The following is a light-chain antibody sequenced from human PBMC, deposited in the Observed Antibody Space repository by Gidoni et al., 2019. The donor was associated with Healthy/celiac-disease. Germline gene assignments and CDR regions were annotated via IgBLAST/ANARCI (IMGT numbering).Light chain of an antibody. Sequence: IQMPQSPSTLSASVGDRVTITCRASQSISSWLAWYQQKPGKAPKLLIYKASSLESGVPSRFSGRGSGTEFTLTISSLQPDDFATYYCQQYNSYSYTFGQXTKLEIK. CDR2: KAS. J-gene: IGKJ2*01. CDR3: QQYNSYSYT. CDR1: QSISSW. V-gene: IGKV1-5*03.